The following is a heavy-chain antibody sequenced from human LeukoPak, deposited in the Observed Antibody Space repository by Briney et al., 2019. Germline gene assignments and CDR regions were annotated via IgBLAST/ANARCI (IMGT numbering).Heavy chain of an antibody. J-gene: IGHJ4*02. D-gene: IGHD1-20*01. CDR3: ARDQRITGTTGY. CDR2: FDPEDGET. V-gene: IGHV1-24*01. Sequence: ATVKVSCKVSGYTLTELSMHWVRQAPGKGLEWMGGFDPEDGETIYAQKFQGRVTMTEDTSTDTAYMELRSLRSDDTAVYYCARDQRITGTTGYWGQGTLVTVSS. CDR1: GYTLTELS.